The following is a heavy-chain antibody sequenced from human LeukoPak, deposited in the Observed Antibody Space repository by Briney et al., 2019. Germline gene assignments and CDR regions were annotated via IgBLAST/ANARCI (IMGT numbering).Heavy chain of an antibody. J-gene: IGHJ3*02. D-gene: IGHD3-9*01. CDR3: ARLLRYFDWLLNDAFDI. V-gene: IGHV4-39*07. CDR1: GGPISSSSYY. CDR2: IFYSGST. Sequence: SETLSLTCTVSGGPISSSSYYWGWIRQPPGKGLEWIGNIFYSGSTYYNPSLKSRDTISVDTSKNQFSLKLNSVTAADTAVYYCARLLRYFDWLLNDAFDIWGQGTMVTVSS.